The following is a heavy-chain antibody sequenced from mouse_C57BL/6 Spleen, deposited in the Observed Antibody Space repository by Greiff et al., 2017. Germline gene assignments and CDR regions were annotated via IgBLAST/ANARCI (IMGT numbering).Heavy chain of an antibody. J-gene: IGHJ3*01. V-gene: IGHV1-55*01. Sequence: VQLQQPGAELVKPGASVKLSCKASGYTFTSYWMHWVKQRPGQGLEWIGDIYPGSGSTNYNEKFKSKATLTVDTSSSTAYMQLSSLTSEDSAVYYCARSGDGTFAYWGQGTLVTVSA. D-gene: IGHD2-1*01. CDR2: IYPGSGST. CDR1: GYTFTSYW. CDR3: ARSGDGTFAY.